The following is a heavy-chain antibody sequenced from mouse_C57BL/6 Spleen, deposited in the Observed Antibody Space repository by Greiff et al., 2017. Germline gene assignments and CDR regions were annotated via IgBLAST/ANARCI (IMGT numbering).Heavy chain of an antibody. CDR1: GFTFSDYG. V-gene: IGHV5-17*01. CDR2: ISSGSSTI. D-gene: IGHD2-3*01. Sequence: VKLVESGGGLVKPGGPLKLSCAASGFTFSDYGMHWVRQAPEKGLEWVAYISSGSSTIYYAHTVKGRFTISRDNAKNTLFLQMTSLRSEDTAMYYCANGYYQGRYYYAMDYWGQGTSVTVSS. J-gene: IGHJ4*01. CDR3: ANGYYQGRYYYAMDY.